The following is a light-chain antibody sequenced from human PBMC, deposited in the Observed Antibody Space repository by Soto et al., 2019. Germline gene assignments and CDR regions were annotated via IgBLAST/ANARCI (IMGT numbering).Light chain of an antibody. CDR2: AAS. CDR3: QQSYSTPFT. CDR1: QSISSY. Sequence: DIQMTQSPSSLSASVGDRVTITCRASQSISSYLNWYQQKPGKAPKLLSYAASSLQSGLPSRFSGSGSGTDFTLTISSLQPEDFATYYCQQSYSTPFTCGGGTKVEIK. V-gene: IGKV1-39*01. J-gene: IGKJ4*01.